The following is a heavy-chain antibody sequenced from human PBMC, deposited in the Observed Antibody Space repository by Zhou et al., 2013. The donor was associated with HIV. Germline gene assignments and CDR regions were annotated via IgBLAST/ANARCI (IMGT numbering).Heavy chain of an antibody. CDR2: ISAYNGNT. J-gene: IGHJ3*02. D-gene: IGHD3-22*01. V-gene: IGHV1-18*01. CDR1: GYTFTSYG. Sequence: QVQLVQSGAEVKKPGASVKVSCKASGYTFTSYGISWVRQAPGQGLEWMGWISAYNGNTNYAQKLQGRVTMTTDTSTSTAYMELRSLRSDDTAVYYCARAYYYDSSGYSLRGAFDIWGQGTMVTVSS. CDR3: ARAYYYDSSGYSLRGAFDI.